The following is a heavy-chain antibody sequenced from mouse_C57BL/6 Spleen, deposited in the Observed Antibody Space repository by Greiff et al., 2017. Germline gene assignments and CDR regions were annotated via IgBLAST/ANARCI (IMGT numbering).Heavy chain of an antibody. Sequence: EVMLVESGGGLVQPKGSLKLSCAASGFSFNTYAMNWVRQAPGKGLEWVARIRSKSNNYATYYADSVKDRFTISRDDSESMLYLQMNNLKTEDTSMYYCVRAQGYFDVWGTGTTVTVSS. J-gene: IGHJ1*03. CDR3: VRAQGYFDV. CDR2: IRSKSNNYAT. CDR1: GFSFNTYA. V-gene: IGHV10-1*01.